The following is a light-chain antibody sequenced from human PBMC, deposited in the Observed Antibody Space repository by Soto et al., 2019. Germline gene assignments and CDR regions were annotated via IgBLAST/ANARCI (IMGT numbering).Light chain of an antibody. CDR1: SSDVGGYNY. CDR3: QSYDSSLSGSEV. J-gene: IGLJ1*01. Sequence: QSVLTQPPSASGSPGQSVTISCTGTSSDVGGYNYVSWYQQHPGKAPKLMIYEVSQRPSGVPDRFSGSKSGNTASLAITGLQAEDEADYYCQSYDSSLSGSEVFGTGTKVTVL. V-gene: IGLV2-8*01. CDR2: EVS.